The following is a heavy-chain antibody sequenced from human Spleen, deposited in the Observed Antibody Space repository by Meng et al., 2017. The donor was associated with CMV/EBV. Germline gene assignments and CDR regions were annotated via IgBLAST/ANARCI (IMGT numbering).Heavy chain of an antibody. D-gene: IGHD2-2*02. CDR2: IYAGGTT. Sequence: GGSLRLSCAASGFTVSSNYMSWVRQAPGKGLEWVSVIYAGGTTYYADSVKGRFTISRDNSKKMLYLQMNSLRAEDTAVYYCAKQTEKLGYCSTTTCYTFYAMDVWGQGTTVTVSS. CDR1: GFTVSSNY. V-gene: IGHV3-53*01. J-gene: IGHJ6*02. CDR3: AKQTEKLGYCSTTTCYTFYAMDV.